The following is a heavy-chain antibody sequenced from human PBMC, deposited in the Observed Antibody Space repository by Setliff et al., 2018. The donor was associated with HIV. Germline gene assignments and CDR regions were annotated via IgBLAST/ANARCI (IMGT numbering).Heavy chain of an antibody. V-gene: IGHV1-8*01. D-gene: IGHD3-10*01. CDR2: LTPHSGDT. CDR1: GYTFLNYD. Sequence: ASVKVSCKASGYTFLNYDINWLRQAPGQGLEWMGRLTPHSGDTISANRFQGRLVMTTNTSTTTAFMELSSLRSDDTALYFCARGWGLWFGQLSILPLDPWGQGTLVTVSS. J-gene: IGHJ5*02. CDR3: ARGWGLWFGQLSILPLDP.